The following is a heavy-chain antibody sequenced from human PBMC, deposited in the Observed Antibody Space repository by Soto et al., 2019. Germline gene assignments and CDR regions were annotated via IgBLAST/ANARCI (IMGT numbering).Heavy chain of an antibody. CDR1: GTSFTTYY. CDR3: ARHSPDFDWLSQFDY. D-gene: IGHD3-9*01. V-gene: IGHV4-59*08. Sequence: SETLSLTCSVSGTSFTTYYWSWIRQPPGKGLEWIGYIFYSGHLKYNPSLKSRVTMSVDTSKNQVPLKLSSVTAADTAVYFCARHSPDFDWLSQFDYWGQGALVTVSS. J-gene: IGHJ4*02. CDR2: IFYSGHL.